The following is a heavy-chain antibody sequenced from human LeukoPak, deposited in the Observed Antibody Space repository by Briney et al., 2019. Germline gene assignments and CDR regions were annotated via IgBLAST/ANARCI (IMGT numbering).Heavy chain of an antibody. V-gene: IGHV1-18*01. Sequence: ASVKVSCKASGYTFTSSVINWVRQAPGQGLEWMGWISAYNGNTNYAQKLQGRVTMTTDTSTSTAYMELRSLRSDDTAVYYCARGSGSSSWYFGDWFDPWGQGTLVTVSS. CDR1: GYTFTSSV. D-gene: IGHD6-13*01. CDR3: ARGSGSSSWYFGDWFDP. J-gene: IGHJ5*02. CDR2: ISAYNGNT.